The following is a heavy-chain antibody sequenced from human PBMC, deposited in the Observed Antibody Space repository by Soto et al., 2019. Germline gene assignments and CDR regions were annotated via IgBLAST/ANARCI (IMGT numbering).Heavy chain of an antibody. V-gene: IGHV3-33*01. CDR1: GFTFSSYG. D-gene: IGHD2-15*01. CDR3: ARGAQDEGYCSGGSCYSVPMELDY. CDR2: IWYDGSNK. J-gene: IGHJ4*02. Sequence: QVQLVESGGGVVQPGRSLRLSCAASGFTFSSYGMHWVRQAPGKGLEWVAVIWYDGSNKYYADSVKGRFTISRDNSKNTLDLQMKSLRAEDTAVYYCARGAQDEGYCSGGSCYSVPMELDYWGQGTLVTVSS.